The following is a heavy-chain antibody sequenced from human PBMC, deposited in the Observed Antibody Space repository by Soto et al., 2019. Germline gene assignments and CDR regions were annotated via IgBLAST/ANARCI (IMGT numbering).Heavy chain of an antibody. CDR2: ISGSGSST. V-gene: IGHV3-23*01. J-gene: IGHJ4*02. D-gene: IGHD3-22*01. CDR1: GFTFSSYA. Sequence: PGGSLRLSCAASGFTFSSYAMSWVRQAPGKGLEWVTGISGSGSSTHYADSAKGRVTISRDNSKNTLYVQMNSLRAEDTAVYYCARGYYDSGGYHDCWGQGTLVTAPQ. CDR3: ARGYYDSGGYHDC.